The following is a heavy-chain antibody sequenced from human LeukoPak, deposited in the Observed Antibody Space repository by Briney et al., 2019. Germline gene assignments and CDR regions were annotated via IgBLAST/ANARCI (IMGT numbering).Heavy chain of an antibody. D-gene: IGHD3-22*01. CDR3: ARVWYYDSSYWFDP. Sequence: PSETLSLTCTVSGGSISSGGYYWSWIRQHPGKGLEWIGYIYYRGSTNYNPSLKSRVTISVDTSKNQFSLKLSSVTAADTAVYYCARVWYYDSSYWFDPWGQGTLVTVSS. J-gene: IGHJ5*02. CDR2: IYYRGST. CDR1: GGSISSGGYY. V-gene: IGHV4-61*08.